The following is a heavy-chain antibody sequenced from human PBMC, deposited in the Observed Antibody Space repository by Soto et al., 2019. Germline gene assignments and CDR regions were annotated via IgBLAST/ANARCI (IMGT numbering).Heavy chain of an antibody. D-gene: IGHD3-22*01. J-gene: IGHJ4*02. CDR2: IWDDGSDK. V-gene: IGHV3-33*01. CDR3: ARDPQINSDTSGYVGS. CDR1: GFTFRGYA. Sequence: EGSLRLSWAASGFTFRGYAMHWVRHAPGQGLEEVAVIWDDGSDKKYADSVKGRFTVYRDNSKNTLFVQMSSMRAEDTAVYYCARDPQINSDTSGYVGSWGPGTLVTASS.